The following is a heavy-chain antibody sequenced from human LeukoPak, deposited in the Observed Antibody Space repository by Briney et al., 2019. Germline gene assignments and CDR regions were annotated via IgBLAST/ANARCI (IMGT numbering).Heavy chain of an antibody. CDR2: ISVRGDIT. Sequence: VGSLSLSCAVSGFTLTSYAMSGVCQTPRRGVEWVSGISVRGDITYYVHSVKGRFTNSSDNSKNTLYLLMSNLRAEYTAVYYSAKSDGAGFRSGYQNFDHWGQGTLVTVSS. D-gene: IGHD3-3*01. CDR3: AKSDGAGFRSGYQNFDH. J-gene: IGHJ4*02. CDR1: GFTLTSYA. V-gene: IGHV3-23*01.